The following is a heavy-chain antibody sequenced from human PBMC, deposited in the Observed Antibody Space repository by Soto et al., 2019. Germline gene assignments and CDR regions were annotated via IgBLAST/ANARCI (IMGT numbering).Heavy chain of an antibody. CDR1: GYVFSDYY. CDR2: INPQSGGT. D-gene: IGHD3-10*01. J-gene: IGHJ3*01. Sequence: ASVKVSCKASGYVFSDYYMHWVRQAPGQGLEWMGYINPQSGGTKYGEKFQDRVTMTRDRPKTTVYMELRGLTSDAMAVYYCARDRVRSPDGVDSFDVWGQGTQVTVSS. CDR3: ARDRVRSPDGVDSFDV. V-gene: IGHV1-2*02.